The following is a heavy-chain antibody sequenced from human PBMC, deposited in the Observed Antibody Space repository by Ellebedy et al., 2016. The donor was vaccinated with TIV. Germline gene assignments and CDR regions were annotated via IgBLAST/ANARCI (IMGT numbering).Heavy chain of an antibody. CDR1: GGSISSGGYS. Sequence: SETLSLTXAVSGGSISSGGYSWSWIRQPPGKGLEWIGYIYYSGSTYYNPSLKSRVTISVDTSKNQFSLKLSSVTAADTAVYYCARGLGVPAAISWFDPWGQGTLVTVSS. CDR2: IYYSGST. V-gene: IGHV4-30-4*01. J-gene: IGHJ5*02. CDR3: ARGLGVPAAISWFDP. D-gene: IGHD2-2*01.